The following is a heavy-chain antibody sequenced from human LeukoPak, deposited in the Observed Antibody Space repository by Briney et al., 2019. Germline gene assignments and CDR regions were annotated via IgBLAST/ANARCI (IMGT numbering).Heavy chain of an antibody. V-gene: IGHV4-59*08. CDR3: ARAYYDFWSGYYKYYYGMDV. CDR2: IYYSGST. J-gene: IGHJ6*02. CDR1: GGSISSYY. Sequence: SETLSLTCTVSGGSISSYYWSWIRQPPGKGLEWIGYIYYSGSTNYNPSLKSRVTISVDTSKNQFSLKLSSVTAADTAVYYCARAYYDFWSGYYKYYYGMDVWGQGTTVTVSS. D-gene: IGHD3-3*01.